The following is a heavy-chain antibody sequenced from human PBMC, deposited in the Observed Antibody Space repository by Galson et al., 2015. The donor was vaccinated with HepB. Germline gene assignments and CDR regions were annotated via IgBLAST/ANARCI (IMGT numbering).Heavy chain of an antibody. CDR3: ARVLGSGWSTFDY. CDR1: GFTFSSYA. V-gene: IGHV3-30-3*01. D-gene: IGHD6-19*01. J-gene: IGHJ4*02. Sequence: SLRLSCAASGFTFSSYAMHWVRQAPGKGLEWVAVISYDGSNKYYADSVKGRFTISGDNSKNTLYLQMNSLRAEDTAVYYCARVLGSGWSTFDYWGQGTLSPSPQ. CDR2: ISYDGSNK.